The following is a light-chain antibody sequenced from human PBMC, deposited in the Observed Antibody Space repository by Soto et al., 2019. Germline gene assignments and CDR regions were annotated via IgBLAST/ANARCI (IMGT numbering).Light chain of an antibody. Sequence: EIVMTQSPVTLSVSPGERVTLSCRASQSVSSNLAWYQQKPGQAPSLLIYGASSRATGIPDRFSGSGSGTDFTLTISRLEPEDFAVYNCQQYGSSPWTFGQGTKVDIK. CDR1: QSVSSN. CDR2: GAS. V-gene: IGKV3-20*01. J-gene: IGKJ1*01. CDR3: QQYGSSPWT.